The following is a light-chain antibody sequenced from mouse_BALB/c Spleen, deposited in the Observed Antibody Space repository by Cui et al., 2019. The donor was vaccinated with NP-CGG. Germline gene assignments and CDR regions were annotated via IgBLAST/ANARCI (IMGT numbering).Light chain of an antibody. CDR3: ALWYSNHWV. CDR1: TGAVTTTNY. V-gene: IGLV1*01. J-gene: IGLJ1*01. CDR2: GTN. Sequence: QAVVTQESALTTSPGETVTLNCRSSTGAVTTTNYANWVQERPYHLFTGLIGGTNNRAPGVPARFSGSLIGDKAALTITGAQTEDEAIYFCALWYSNHWVFGGGTKLTVL.